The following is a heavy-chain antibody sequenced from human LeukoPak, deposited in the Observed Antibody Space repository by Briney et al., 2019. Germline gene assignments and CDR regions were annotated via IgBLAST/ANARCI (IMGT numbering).Heavy chain of an antibody. J-gene: IGHJ4*02. V-gene: IGHV1-69*13. D-gene: IGHD3-22*01. CDR3: ASSFMSSGYYYDIGY. CDR2: IIPIFGTA. Sequence: ASVKVSCKASGYSFTTYGMNWVPQAPGQGLEWMGGIIPIFGTANYAQKFQGRVTITADESTSTAYMELSSLRSEDTAVYYCASSFMSSGYYYDIGYWGQGTLVTVSS. CDR1: GYSFTTYG.